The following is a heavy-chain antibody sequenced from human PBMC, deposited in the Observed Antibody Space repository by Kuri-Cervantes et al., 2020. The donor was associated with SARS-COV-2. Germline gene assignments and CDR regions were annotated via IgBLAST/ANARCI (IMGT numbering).Heavy chain of an antibody. CDR2: ISYDGSNK. CDR1: GFTFSSYW. Sequence: GGSLRLSCAASGFTFSSYWMSWVRQAPGKGLEWVAVISYDGSNKYYADSVKGRFTISRDNSKNTLYLQMNSLRAEDTAVYYCARGVPIGLITGTTWFDPWGQGTLVTVSS. V-gene: IGHV3-30*01. J-gene: IGHJ5*02. D-gene: IGHD1-7*01. CDR3: ARGVPIGLITGTTWFDP.